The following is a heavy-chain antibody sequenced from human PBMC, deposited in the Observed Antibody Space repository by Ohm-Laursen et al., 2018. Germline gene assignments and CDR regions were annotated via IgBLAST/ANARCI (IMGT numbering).Heavy chain of an antibody. CDR1: GFTFSSHT. CDR2: ISGTGGDT. J-gene: IGHJ6*02. Sequence: SLRLSCAASGFTFSSHTMTWVRQAPGQGLEWVSGISGTGGDTFYADSVKGRFTISRDNSKNNLYLQMNSLTAEDTAVYYCAKDTKYYGMNVWGQGTTVTVSS. CDR3: AKDTKYYGMNV. V-gene: IGHV3-23*01. D-gene: IGHD2-2*01.